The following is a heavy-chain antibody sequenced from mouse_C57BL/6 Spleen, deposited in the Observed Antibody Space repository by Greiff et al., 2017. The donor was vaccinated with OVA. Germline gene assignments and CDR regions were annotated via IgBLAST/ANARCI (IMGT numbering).Heavy chain of an antibody. CDR3: AGRGEYYDSSPFAY. CDR2: ILPGSGST. V-gene: IGHV1-9*01. Sequence: QVHVKQSGAELMKPGASVQLSCKATGYTFTGYWIAWVKQRPGHGLEWIGEILPGSGSTNYNEKFKGKATFTVDTSSNTAYMQLSSLTPEASAVSYDAGRGEYYDSSPFAYWGQGTLVTVSA. D-gene: IGHD1-1*01. CDR1: GYTFTGYW. J-gene: IGHJ3*01.